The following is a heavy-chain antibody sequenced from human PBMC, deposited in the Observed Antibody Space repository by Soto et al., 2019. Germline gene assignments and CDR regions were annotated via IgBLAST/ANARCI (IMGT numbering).Heavy chain of an antibody. Sequence: PSETLSLTCTVSGDSITNSNYYWGWFRQPPGKGLEWIASIYYIGSTNYNPSLKSRVTISVDTSKNQFSLKLSPVTAADTAVYYCARVGGSSGWLNWFDPWGQGTLVTVSS. CDR2: IYYIGST. D-gene: IGHD6-19*01. J-gene: IGHJ5*02. CDR3: ARVGGSSGWLNWFDP. V-gene: IGHV4-39*07. CDR1: GDSITNSNYY.